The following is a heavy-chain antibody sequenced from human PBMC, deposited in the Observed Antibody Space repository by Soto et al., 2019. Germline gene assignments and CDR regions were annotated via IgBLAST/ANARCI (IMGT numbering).Heavy chain of an antibody. V-gene: IGHV4-61*01. J-gene: IGHJ5*02. CDR1: GGSVSSGNYY. Sequence: PSETLSLTCTVSGGSVSSGNYYWSWIRQPPGKGLEWIGYICYGSSNYNPSLKSRVSISIDTSKNQFSLKLSSVTAADTAVYYCAREQGYCSSISCYNWFDPWGQGTLVTVSS. CDR2: ICYGSS. D-gene: IGHD2-2*01. CDR3: AREQGYCSSISCYNWFDP.